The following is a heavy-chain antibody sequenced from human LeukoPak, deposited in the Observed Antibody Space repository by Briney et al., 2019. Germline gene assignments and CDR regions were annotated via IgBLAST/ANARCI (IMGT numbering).Heavy chain of an antibody. CDR1: GGSISSYY. CDR2: IYYSGST. Sequence: SDTLSLTCTVSGGSISSYYWSWIRQPPGKGLEWIGYIYYSGSTNYTPSLKSRVTISVDTSKNQFSLKLSSVTAADTAVYYCASTTVRSGYWGQGTLVTVSS. J-gene: IGHJ4*02. CDR3: ASTTVRSGY. D-gene: IGHD4-17*01. V-gene: IGHV4-59*07.